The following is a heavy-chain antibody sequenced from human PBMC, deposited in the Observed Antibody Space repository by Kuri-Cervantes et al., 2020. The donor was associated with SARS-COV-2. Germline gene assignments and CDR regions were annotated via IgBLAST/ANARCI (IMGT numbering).Heavy chain of an antibody. J-gene: IGHJ6*02. CDR2: MNPNSGNT. V-gene: IGHV1-8*01. Sequence: ASVKVSCKASGYTFTSYDNNWVRQATGQGLEWMGWMNPNSGNTGYAQKFQGRVTMTRNTSISTAYMELSSLRSEDTAVYYCARDQRFLEVDYYYYGMDVWGQGTTVTVSS. CDR3: ARDQRFLEVDYYYYGMDV. D-gene: IGHD3-3*01. CDR1: GYTFTSYD.